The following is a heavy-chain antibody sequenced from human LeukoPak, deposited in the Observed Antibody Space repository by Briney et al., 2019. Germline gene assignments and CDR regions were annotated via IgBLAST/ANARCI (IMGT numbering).Heavy chain of an antibody. CDR2: ISGSSSII. CDR3: ARDSSSWSWAEYFQH. V-gene: IGHV3-48*01. CDR1: GFTFSSYS. Sequence: GGSLRLSCAASGFTFSSYSMKWVRQTPGKGLEWVSFISGSSSIISYADSVKGRFTISRDNAKNSLYLQMNSLRAEDTAVYYCARDSSSWSWAEYFQHWGQGTLVTVSS. D-gene: IGHD6-13*01. J-gene: IGHJ1*01.